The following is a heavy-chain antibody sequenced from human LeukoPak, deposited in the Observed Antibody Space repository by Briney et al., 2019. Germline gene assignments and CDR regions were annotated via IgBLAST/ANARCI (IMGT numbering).Heavy chain of an antibody. V-gene: IGHV1-18*01. CDR3: ASPGFEWELPY. J-gene: IGHJ4*02. D-gene: IGHD1-26*01. Sequence: VSVKVSCKASGYTFTSYGISWVRQAPGQGLEWMGWISAYNGNTNYAQKLQGRVTMTTDTSTSTAYMELRSLRSEDTAVYYCASPGFEWELPYWGQGTLVTVSS. CDR1: GYTFTSYG. CDR2: ISAYNGNT.